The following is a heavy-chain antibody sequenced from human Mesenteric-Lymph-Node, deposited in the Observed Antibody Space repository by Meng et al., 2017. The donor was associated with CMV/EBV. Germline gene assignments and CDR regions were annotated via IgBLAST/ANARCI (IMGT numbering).Heavy chain of an antibody. CDR2: IIPIFGTA. CDR3: ARGDGGSGYYSFGIDY. V-gene: IGHV1-69*05. D-gene: IGHD3-22*01. Sequence: SVKVSCKASGGTFSSYAISWVRQAPGQGLEWMGGIIPIFGTANYAQKFQGRVTITTDESTSTAYMELSSLRSEDTAVYYCARGDGGSGYYSFGIDYWGQGTLVTVSS. CDR1: GGTFSSYA. J-gene: IGHJ4*02.